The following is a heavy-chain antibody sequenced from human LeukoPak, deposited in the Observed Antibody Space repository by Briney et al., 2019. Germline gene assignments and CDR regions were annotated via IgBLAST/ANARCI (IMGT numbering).Heavy chain of an antibody. CDR3: AREDDDWGPNTLDV. J-gene: IGHJ3*01. V-gene: IGHV3-48*02. Sequence: GGSLRLSCAASGFTFSSHSMNWVRQAPGKGLEWLSYIDSGSGNIYYRDSVKGRFTISRDNAQDSLYLQMDSLRDEDTAVYYCAREDDDWGPNTLDVWGRGTVVTVSS. CDR2: IDSGSGNI. D-gene: IGHD7-27*01. CDR1: GFTFSSHS.